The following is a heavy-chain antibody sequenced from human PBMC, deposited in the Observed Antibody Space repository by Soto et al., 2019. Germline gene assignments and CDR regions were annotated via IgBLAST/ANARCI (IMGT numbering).Heavy chain of an antibody. V-gene: IGHV3-23*01. CDR1: AFTFSSYA. D-gene: IGHD4-17*01. Sequence: HPGGSLRLSCAASAFTFSSYAMSWVRQAPGKGLEWVSAISGSGGSTYYADSVKGRFTISRDNFKNTLYLQMNSLRAEDTAVYYCAKERQPTTVTLGRFDYWGQGTLVTVSS. J-gene: IGHJ4*02. CDR3: AKERQPTTVTLGRFDY. CDR2: ISGSGGST.